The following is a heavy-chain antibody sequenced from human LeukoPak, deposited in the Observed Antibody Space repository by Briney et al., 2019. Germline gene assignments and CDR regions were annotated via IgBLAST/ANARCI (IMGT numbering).Heavy chain of an antibody. V-gene: IGHV4-39*02. J-gene: IGHJ4*02. CDR3: ARSSGTGTFSY. D-gene: IGHD6-25*01. Sequence: SSETLSLTCTVSVDSISRSTYYWAWIRQPPGKGLEWIGSVYYGRSPYFNPSLESRATISVDTSKNHFSLKMSSVTAADTAVYYCARSSGTGTFSYWGQGTLVTVSS. CDR1: VDSISRSTYY. CDR2: VYYGRSP.